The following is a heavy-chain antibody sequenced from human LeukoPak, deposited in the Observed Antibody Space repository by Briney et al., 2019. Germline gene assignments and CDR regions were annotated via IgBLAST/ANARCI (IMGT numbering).Heavy chain of an antibody. CDR1: GYTFTNYY. V-gene: IGHV1-46*01. CDR3: ARDPGYCSGGSCPLDYYYGMDV. Sequence: ASVKVSCKASGYTFTNYYMHWVRQAPGQGLEWMGMINPRGGSTTYAQKFQGRVTMTRDTSTSTVYMELSSLRSEDTAVYYCARDPGYCSGGSCPLDYYYGMDVWGQGTTVTVSS. J-gene: IGHJ6*02. CDR2: INPRGGST. D-gene: IGHD2-15*01.